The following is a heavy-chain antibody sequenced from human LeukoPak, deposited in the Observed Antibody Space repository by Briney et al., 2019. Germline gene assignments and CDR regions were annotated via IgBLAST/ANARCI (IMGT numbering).Heavy chain of an antibody. V-gene: IGHV3-15*01. D-gene: IGHD2-2*01. CDR3: TTDIVVVPAANDAFDI. Sequence: PGGSLRLSCAASGFTFSNAWMSWVRQAPGKGLEWVGRIKSKTDGGTTDYAAPVKGRFTISRDDSKNTLYLQMNSLKTEDSAVYYCTTDIVVVPAANDAFDIWGQGTMVTVSS. CDR2: IKSKTDGGTT. CDR1: GFTFSNAW. J-gene: IGHJ3*02.